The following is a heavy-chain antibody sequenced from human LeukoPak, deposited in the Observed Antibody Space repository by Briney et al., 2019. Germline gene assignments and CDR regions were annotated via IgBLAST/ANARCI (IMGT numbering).Heavy chain of an antibody. Sequence: GGSLRLSYAASGFIVNSYAMSWVRQAPGKGLAWVPLIYSDGVTQYADSVKGRFTISRDNSKNTLYLQMNSLRDEDTAVYFCARDRAEGKTWVEFDPWGQGTLVTVSS. J-gene: IGHJ5*02. CDR2: IYSDGVT. CDR3: ARDRAEGKTWVEFDP. V-gene: IGHV3-66*02. CDR1: GFIVNSYA.